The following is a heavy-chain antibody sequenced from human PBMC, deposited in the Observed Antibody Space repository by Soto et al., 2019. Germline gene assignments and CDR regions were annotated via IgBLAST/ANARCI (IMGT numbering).Heavy chain of an antibody. CDR1: GFSFSNCG. CDR3: VKGSEVARQELDY. J-gene: IGHJ4*02. Sequence: QVQLVESGGGVVQPGRSLRLSCAASGFSFSNCGMHWVRQAPGKGLEWVAAISSDGSDKYYSESVKGRFTISRDNSKNTLFLDMNSLRVEDTAVYYCVKGSEVARQELDYWGQGTLVTVSS. V-gene: IGHV3-30*18. CDR2: ISSDGSDK. D-gene: IGHD2-15*01.